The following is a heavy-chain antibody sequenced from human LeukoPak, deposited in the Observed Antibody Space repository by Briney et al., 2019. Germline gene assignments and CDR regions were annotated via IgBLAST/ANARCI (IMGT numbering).Heavy chain of an antibody. V-gene: IGHV1-3*01. J-gene: IGHJ4*02. D-gene: IGHD1-26*01. CDR2: INAGNGNT. CDR1: GYTFINFA. Sequence: GASVKVSCKASGYTFINFAINWGRQAPGQRPEWLGWINAGNGNTKYSQKFRGRVTITRDTSASTAYMELSSLRSEDTAVYYCARGAYSGSYGYWGQGTLVTVSS. CDR3: ARGAYSGSYGY.